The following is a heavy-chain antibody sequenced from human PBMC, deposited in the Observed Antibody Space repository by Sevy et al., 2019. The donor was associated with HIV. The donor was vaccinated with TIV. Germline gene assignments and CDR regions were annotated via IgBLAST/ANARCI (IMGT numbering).Heavy chain of an antibody. V-gene: IGHV2-5*01. Sequence: SGPTLVNPTQTLTLTCTFSGFSLRTSGVSVGWIRQPPGKALEWLALIYWNGDKRYRPSLKSRLTITRDTSKNQVVLTLSNMDPLDTATYYCARSGFYYDYAYWGQGTQVTVSS. CDR1: GFSLRTSGVS. CDR3: ARSGFYYDYAY. D-gene: IGHD5-12*01. J-gene: IGHJ4*02. CDR2: IYWNGDK.